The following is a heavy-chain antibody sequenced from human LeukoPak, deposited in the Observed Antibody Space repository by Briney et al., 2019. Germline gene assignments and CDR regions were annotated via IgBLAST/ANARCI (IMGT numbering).Heavy chain of an antibody. Sequence: GGSLRLSCAASGFTFSDYYMSWIRQAPGKGLEWVSYISSSGSTIYYADSVKGRFTISRDNAKNSLYLQMNSLRAEDTAVYYCATSMVRGVLEYWGQGTLVTVSS. J-gene: IGHJ4*02. V-gene: IGHV3-11*01. CDR1: GFTFSDYY. D-gene: IGHD3-10*01. CDR2: ISSSGSTI. CDR3: ATSMVRGVLEY.